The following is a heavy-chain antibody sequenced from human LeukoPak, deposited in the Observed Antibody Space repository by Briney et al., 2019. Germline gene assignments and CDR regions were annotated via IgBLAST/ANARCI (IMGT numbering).Heavy chain of an antibody. J-gene: IGHJ4*02. CDR2: ISSSSSYI. Sequence: GGSLRLSCAASGFTFSSYSMNWVRQAPGEGLEWVSSISSSSSYIYYADSVKGRFTISRDNAKNSLYLQMNSLRAEDTAVYYCARSAYYDFWSGYYFDYWGQGTLVTVPS. V-gene: IGHV3-21*01. CDR1: GFTFSSYS. CDR3: ARSAYYDFWSGYYFDY. D-gene: IGHD3-3*01.